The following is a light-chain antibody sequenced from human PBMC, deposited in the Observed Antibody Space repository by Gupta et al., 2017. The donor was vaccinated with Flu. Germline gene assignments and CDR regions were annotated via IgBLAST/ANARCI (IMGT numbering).Light chain of an antibody. CDR2: KAS. Sequence: DIQMTQSPSTLSAFVGDRVTITCRASQTIASWLAWYQQKPGKAPRLLIYKASTLESGVPSRFSGSGSGTEFTLTIRSLQPDDFATYYCQQYNDYPTFGQGTKVEI. V-gene: IGKV1-5*03. CDR3: QQYNDYPT. CDR1: QTIASW. J-gene: IGKJ1*01.